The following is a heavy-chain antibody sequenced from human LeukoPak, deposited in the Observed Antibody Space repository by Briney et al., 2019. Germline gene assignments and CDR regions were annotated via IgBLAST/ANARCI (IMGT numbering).Heavy chain of an antibody. CDR1: GFTFSSYA. CDR3: ARRDSSPEFDY. J-gene: IGHJ4*02. CDR2: ISNSGGST. D-gene: IGHD6-13*01. V-gene: IGHV3-23*01. Sequence: GGSLRLSCAASGFTFSSYAMSWVRQAPGKGLEWVSVISNSGGSTNYADSVKGRFTISRDNSKNTLYLQMNSLRAEDTAVYYCARRDSSPEFDYWGQGTLVTVSS.